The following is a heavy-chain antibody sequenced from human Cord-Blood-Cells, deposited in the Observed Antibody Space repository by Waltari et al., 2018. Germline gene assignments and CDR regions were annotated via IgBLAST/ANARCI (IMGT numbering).Heavy chain of an antibody. CDR1: GYTFTSYG. CDR2: ISAYNGNT. J-gene: IGHJ6*02. V-gene: IGHV1-18*01. D-gene: IGHD3-3*01. Sequence: QVQLVQSGAEVKKPGASVKVSCKASGYTFTSYGINWVRQAPGKGLELMGWISAYNGNTNYAQKLQGRVTMTTDTSTSTAYMELRSLRSDDTAVYYCARGGRITIFGVVINEPRPYGMDVWGQGTTVTVSS. CDR3: ARGGRITIFGVVINEPRPYGMDV.